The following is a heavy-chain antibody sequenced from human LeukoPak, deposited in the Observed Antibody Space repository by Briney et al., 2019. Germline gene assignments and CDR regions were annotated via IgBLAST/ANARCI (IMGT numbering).Heavy chain of an antibody. CDR1: GCSFDDYA. D-gene: IGHD2-2*02. V-gene: IGHV3-9*01. CDR3: ARGTNYYSNISCHMNA. J-gene: IGHJ5*02. CDR2: ISWNSGSI. Sequence: GGSLRLCCAASGCSFDDYAMHWVRQAPGKGLGWVAGISWNSGSIDYVDSVKGRFTISSDNAKNSLYLQMNSLRSEATAVYYYARGTNYYSNISCHMNAWGQGTLVTVSS.